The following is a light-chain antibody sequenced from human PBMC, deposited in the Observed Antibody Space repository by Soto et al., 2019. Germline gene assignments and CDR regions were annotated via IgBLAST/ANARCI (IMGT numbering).Light chain of an antibody. V-gene: IGLV2-14*01. CDR1: ASDVGAYDY. CDR3: GSFTTTSTHV. Sequence: QSVLTQPASVSGSPGQSITISCTGTASDVGAYDYVSWYQQHPGTAPKLMIYEVTNRPSGVSDRFSGSKSGNTASLSISGLQADDEADYYCGSFTTTSTHVFGTGTKVTVL. J-gene: IGLJ1*01. CDR2: EVT.